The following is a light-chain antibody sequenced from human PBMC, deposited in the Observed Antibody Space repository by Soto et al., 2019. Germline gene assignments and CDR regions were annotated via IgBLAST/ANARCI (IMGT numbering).Light chain of an antibody. CDR1: TSDIGGYNY. CDR3: SSYGASSTL. J-gene: IGLJ2*01. Sequence: QSALTQPASVSGSPGQSSTISCTGSTSDIGGYNYVSWYQQHPGKAPKLLIYDVSYRPSGISDRFSGSKSGNTASLTISGLQPEDEADYYCSSYGASSTLFGGGTKLTVL. CDR2: DVS. V-gene: IGLV2-14*03.